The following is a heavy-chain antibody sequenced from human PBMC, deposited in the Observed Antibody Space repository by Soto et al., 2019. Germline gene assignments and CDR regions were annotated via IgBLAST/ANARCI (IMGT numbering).Heavy chain of an antibody. CDR1: GGSISSGGYY. CDR3: ARDLGGYGEFDS. CDR2: IYYSGTT. V-gene: IGHV4-31*03. D-gene: IGHD5-12*01. J-gene: IGHJ4*02. Sequence: QVQLQESGPGLVKPSQTLSLTCTVSGGSISSGGYYWSWISQHPGKGLEWIGYIYYSGTTYYNPSLKSRLTISIDTSKNQFSLKLSSVTAADTAVYYCARDLGGYGEFDSWGQGALITVSS.